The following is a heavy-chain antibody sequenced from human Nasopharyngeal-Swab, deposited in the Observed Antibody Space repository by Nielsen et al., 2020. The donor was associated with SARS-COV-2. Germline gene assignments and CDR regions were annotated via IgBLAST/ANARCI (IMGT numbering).Heavy chain of an antibody. Sequence: SETLSLTCTVSGGSISSYYWSWIRQPPGKGLEWIGYIYYSGSTNYNPSLKSRVTISVDTSKNQFSLKLSSVTAADTAVYYCARGGRIQLWLRGISGFDPWGQGTLVTVSS. CDR3: ARGGRIQLWLRGISGFDP. J-gene: IGHJ5*02. D-gene: IGHD5-18*01. CDR1: GGSISSYY. V-gene: IGHV4-59*12. CDR2: IYYSGST.